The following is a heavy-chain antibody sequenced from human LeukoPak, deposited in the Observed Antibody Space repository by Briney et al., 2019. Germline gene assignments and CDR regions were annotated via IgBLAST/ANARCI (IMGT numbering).Heavy chain of an antibody. V-gene: IGHV3-30-3*01. CDR1: GFTFSSYA. D-gene: IGHD1-26*01. J-gene: IGHJ4*02. CDR2: ISYDGSNK. Sequence: GGSLRLSCAASGFTFSSYAMHWVRQAPGKGLEWVAVISYDGSNKYYADSVKGRFTISRDNSKNTLYLQVNSLRAEDTAVYYCARDRGGSYDYWGQGTLVTVSS. CDR3: ARDRGGSYDY.